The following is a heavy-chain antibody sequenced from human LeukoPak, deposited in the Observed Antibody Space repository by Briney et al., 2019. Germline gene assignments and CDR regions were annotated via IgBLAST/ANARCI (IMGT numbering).Heavy chain of an antibody. V-gene: IGHV4-34*01. Sequence: SETLSLTCAVYGVSFSGYYWSWIRQPPGKGLEWIGEINHSGSTNYNPSLKSRVTISVDTSKNQFSLKLSSVTAADTAVYYCASGYSSGRGDYWGQGTLVTVSS. CDR3: ASGYSSGRGDY. CDR1: GVSFSGYY. CDR2: INHSGST. D-gene: IGHD6-19*01. J-gene: IGHJ4*02.